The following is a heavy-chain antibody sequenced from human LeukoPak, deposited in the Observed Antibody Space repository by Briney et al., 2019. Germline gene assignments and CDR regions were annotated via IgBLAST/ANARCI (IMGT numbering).Heavy chain of an antibody. V-gene: IGHV4-34*01. Sequence: SETLSLTCTVSGGAMNNYYWSWIRQPPGKGLEWIGEINHSGSTNYNPSLKSRVTISVDTSKNQFSLKLSSVTAADTAVYYCARVAVAGTGGAFDIWGQGTMVTVSS. J-gene: IGHJ3*02. CDR3: ARVAVAGTGGAFDI. CDR1: GGAMNNYY. CDR2: INHSGST. D-gene: IGHD6-19*01.